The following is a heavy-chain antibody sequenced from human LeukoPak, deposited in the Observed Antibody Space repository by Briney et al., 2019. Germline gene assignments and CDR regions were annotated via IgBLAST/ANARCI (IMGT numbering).Heavy chain of an antibody. Sequence: GGSLRLSCAASKFNFAMSWVRQTAGKGLEWVSAISGSGDSTFYADSVKGRFTISRDNAKNSLYLQMNSLRAEDTAIYYCAFLTGLYYWGQGTLVTVSS. J-gene: IGHJ4*02. D-gene: IGHD3-9*01. CDR2: ISGSGDST. CDR1: KFNFA. CDR3: AFLTGLYY. V-gene: IGHV3-23*01.